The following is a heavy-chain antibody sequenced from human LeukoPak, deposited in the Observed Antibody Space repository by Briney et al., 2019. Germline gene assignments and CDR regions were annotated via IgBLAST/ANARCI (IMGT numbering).Heavy chain of an antibody. J-gene: IGHJ6*03. CDR2: MNPNNGNT. CDR1: GYTFTSYD. Sequence: ASVKVSCKASGYTFTSYDINWVRQATGQGLEWMGWMNPNNGNTGYAQKFQGRVTITRNTSISTAYMELSSLRSEDTAVYYCASSPYYYDSSGMGRYYYYMDVWGKGTTVTVSS. D-gene: IGHD3-22*01. V-gene: IGHV1-8*03. CDR3: ASSPYYYDSSGMGRYYYYMDV.